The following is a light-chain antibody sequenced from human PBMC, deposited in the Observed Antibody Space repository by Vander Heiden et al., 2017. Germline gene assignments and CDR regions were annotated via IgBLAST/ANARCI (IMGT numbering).Light chain of an antibody. CDR2: DAS. CDR3: QHYNNWPT. Sequence: EIVLTQSPATLSVSPGERATLSCRASQSVTSNLAWYQQKPGQAPSLLIYDASTRATGIPARFSGSGSGTEFTLTISSLQSEDFAVYYCQHYNNWPTFGGGTKVEIK. V-gene: IGKV3-15*01. J-gene: IGKJ4*01. CDR1: QSVTSN.